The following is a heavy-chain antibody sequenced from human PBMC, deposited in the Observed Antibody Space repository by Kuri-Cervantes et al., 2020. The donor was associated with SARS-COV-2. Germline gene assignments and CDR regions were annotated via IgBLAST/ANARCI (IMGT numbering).Heavy chain of an antibody. J-gene: IGHJ4*02. CDR3: ARGERGGYYYPFDY. CDR2: ISAYNGNT. V-gene: IGHV1-18*01. D-gene: IGHD3-22*01. CDR1: GYTFTHYA. Sequence: ASVKVSCKASGYTFTHYAINWVRQAPGQGLEWMGWISAYNGNTNYAQKLQGRVTMTTDTSISTAYMELSSLRSEDTAVYYCARGERGGYYYPFDYWGQGTLVTVSS.